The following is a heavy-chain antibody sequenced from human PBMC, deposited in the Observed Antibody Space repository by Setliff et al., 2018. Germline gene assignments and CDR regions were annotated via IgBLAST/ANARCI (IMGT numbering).Heavy chain of an antibody. CDR1: GTTFNSHA. Sequence: SVKVSCKTSGTTFNSHAINWVRQAPGQGLEWMGRIITAFGSAISAQKFQDRVSITADESTSTAYMELSSLRSEDTAVYYCARSIGSSSWYFGGWFDPWGQGTLVTVSS. J-gene: IGHJ5*02. V-gene: IGHV1-69*13. D-gene: IGHD6-13*01. CDR3: ARSIGSSSWYFGGWFDP. CDR2: IITAFGSA.